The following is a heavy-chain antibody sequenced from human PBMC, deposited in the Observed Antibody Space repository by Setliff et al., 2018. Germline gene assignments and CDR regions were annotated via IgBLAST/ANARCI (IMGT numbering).Heavy chain of an antibody. D-gene: IGHD5-18*01. J-gene: IGHJ6*03. CDR2: IIPITGTT. CDR3: AREGVDTRSSTDYRYYMDV. Sequence: SVKVSCKTSGYSFTNYGINWVRQAPGQGLEWMGGIIPITGTTNYAQRFQGRITISTDESSSTVYMEMSRLKSEDTAVYYCAREGVDTRSSTDYRYYMDVWGKGTTVTVSS. CDR1: GYSFTNYG. V-gene: IGHV1-69*05.